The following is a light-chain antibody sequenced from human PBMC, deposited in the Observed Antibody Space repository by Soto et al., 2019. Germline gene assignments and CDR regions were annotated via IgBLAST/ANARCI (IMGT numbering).Light chain of an antibody. CDR1: QSVSNSY. CDR2: GAS. CDR3: QQYSSAPLT. V-gene: IGKV3-20*01. Sequence: EIVLSQSPGTLSLSLGERATLSCRATQSVSNSYLAWYQQKPGQAPRLLIYGASSRATGIPDRFSGSGSGTDFTLTISRLEPEDFAVYYCQQYSSAPLTFGQRTKVEIK. J-gene: IGKJ1*01.